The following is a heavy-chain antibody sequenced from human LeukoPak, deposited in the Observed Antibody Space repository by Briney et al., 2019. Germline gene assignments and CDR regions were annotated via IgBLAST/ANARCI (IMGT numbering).Heavy chain of an antibody. D-gene: IGHD6-13*01. Sequence: NASETLSLTCTVSGGSISSYYWSWIRQPPGKGLEWIGYIYYSGSTYYNPALKSRVTILVDTSKNQFSLKLSSVTAADTAVYYCARDRSSWYDWFDPWGQGTLVTVSS. V-gene: IGHV4-59*12. CDR1: GGSISSYY. J-gene: IGHJ5*02. CDR3: ARDRSSWYDWFDP. CDR2: IYYSGST.